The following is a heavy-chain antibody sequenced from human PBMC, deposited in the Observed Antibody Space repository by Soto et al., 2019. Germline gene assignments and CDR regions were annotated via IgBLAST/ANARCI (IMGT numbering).Heavy chain of an antibody. CDR3: AKGLAAMAVAGTGPFDF. V-gene: IGHV3-23*01. CDR2: IGGSGSTT. J-gene: IGHJ4*02. CDR1: GFNFRSYA. Sequence: PLGSLRLSCAASGFNFRSYAMSWVRQAPGKGLEWLSAIGGSGSTTYFADSVKGRFNSSIDNSKNTLYLQMTDLRAEDTGVYFCAKGLAAMAVAGTGPFDFWGQGNLVTVSS. D-gene: IGHD6-19*01.